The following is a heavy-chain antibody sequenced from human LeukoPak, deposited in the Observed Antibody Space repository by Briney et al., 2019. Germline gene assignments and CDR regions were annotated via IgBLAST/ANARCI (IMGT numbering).Heavy chain of an antibody. CDR1: GFIFSSYS. Sequence: GGSLRLSCAASGFIFSSYSMNWVRQAPGKGLEWLSYISDSSDIIYYADSVKGRFTISRDNAKDSLYLQMNSLRAEDTAIYYCARGYSGTYPNVWGQGTMVTVSS. CDR3: ARGYSGTYPNV. V-gene: IGHV3-48*04. J-gene: IGHJ3*01. CDR2: ISDSSDII. D-gene: IGHD1-26*01.